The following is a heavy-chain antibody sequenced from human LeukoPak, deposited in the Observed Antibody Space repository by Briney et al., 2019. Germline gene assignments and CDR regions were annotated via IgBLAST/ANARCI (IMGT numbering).Heavy chain of an antibody. CDR1: GFTFSSYW. V-gene: IGHV3-7*01. CDR2: IKQDGSEK. CDR3: ARVPSRTRAASHYYGMDV. Sequence: GGSLRLSCAASGFTFSSYWMSWVCQAPGKGLEWVANIKQDGSEKYYVDSVKGRFTISRDNAKNSLYLQMNSLRAEDTAVYYCARVPSRTRAASHYYGMDVWGQGTTVTVSS. J-gene: IGHJ6*02. D-gene: IGHD2-15*01.